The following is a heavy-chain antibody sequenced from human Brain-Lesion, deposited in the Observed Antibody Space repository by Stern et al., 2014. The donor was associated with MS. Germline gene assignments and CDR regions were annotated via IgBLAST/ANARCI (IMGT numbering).Heavy chain of an antibody. CDR3: TRQGPAPVDDFDY. CDR1: GFIFSASG. Sequence: EVQLLESGGGLVQPGGSLKLSCAASGFIFSASGIHWVRQASGQGLEWVGRIRGKGNNYATDYAASVKGRFTISRDDSRNTAYLQMSSLMTEDTAIYYCTRQGPAPVDDFDYWGQGTLVTVSS. CDR2: IRGKGNNYAT. J-gene: IGHJ4*02. V-gene: IGHV3-73*01.